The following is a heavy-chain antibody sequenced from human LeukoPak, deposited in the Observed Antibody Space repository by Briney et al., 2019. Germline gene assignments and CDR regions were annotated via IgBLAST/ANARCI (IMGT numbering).Heavy chain of an antibody. CDR3: ANGYSYGPHFDY. Sequence: PSETLSLTCTVSGGSISSYYWSWIRQPPGKGLEWIGYIYYSGSTNYNPSLKSRVTVSVDTSKNQFSLKLSSVTAADTAVYYCANGYSYGPHFDYWGQGTLVTVSS. J-gene: IGHJ4*02. CDR2: IYYSGST. V-gene: IGHV4-59*01. D-gene: IGHD5-18*01. CDR1: GGSISSYY.